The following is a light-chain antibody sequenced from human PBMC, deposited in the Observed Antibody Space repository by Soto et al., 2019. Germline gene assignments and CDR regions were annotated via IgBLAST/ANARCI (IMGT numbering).Light chain of an antibody. V-gene: IGKV1-6*01. Sequence: IQMTQSHSTLSGSVVDRFTITFLASQTISSWLAWYQQKPGKAPRLLIYDASSLQSGVPSRFSGSASGTDFTLTISSLQPEDFTTYYCLKDYNFPRTCGQGNKGDIK. CDR3: LKDYNFPRT. J-gene: IGKJ1*01. CDR1: QTISSW. CDR2: DAS.